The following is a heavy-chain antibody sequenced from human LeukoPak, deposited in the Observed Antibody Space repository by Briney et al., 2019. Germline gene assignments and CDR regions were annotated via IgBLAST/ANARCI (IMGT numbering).Heavy chain of an antibody. CDR1: GGTFSSYG. Sequence: SVKVSCKASGGTFSSYGISWVRQAPGQGLEWMGGIIPIFGTANYTQKFQGRVTITADESTSTAYMELSSLRSEDTAVYYCASGVYYDSSGYSFEYWGQGTLVTVSS. CDR3: ASGVYYDSSGYSFEY. V-gene: IGHV1-69*01. J-gene: IGHJ4*02. D-gene: IGHD3-22*01. CDR2: IIPIFGTA.